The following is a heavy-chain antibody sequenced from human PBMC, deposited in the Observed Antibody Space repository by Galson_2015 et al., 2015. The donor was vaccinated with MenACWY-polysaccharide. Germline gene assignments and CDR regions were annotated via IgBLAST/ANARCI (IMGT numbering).Heavy chain of an antibody. V-gene: IGHV3-23*01. CDR1: GFTFTNYA. D-gene: IGHD3-10*01. CDR3: AKDWGVRFASGSSYFDY. CDR2: IGGSGTT. Sequence: SLRLSCAASGFTFTNYAMNWVRQAPGKGLEWVSSIGGSGTTYYADSVKGRFTISRDNSKNMVYLQMNSLKTEDTAVYYCAKDWGVRFASGSSYFDYWGQGTLVTVSS. J-gene: IGHJ4*02.